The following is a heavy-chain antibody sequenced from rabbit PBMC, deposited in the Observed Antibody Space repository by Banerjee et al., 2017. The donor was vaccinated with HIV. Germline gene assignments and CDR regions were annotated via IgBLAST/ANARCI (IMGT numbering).Heavy chain of an antibody. J-gene: IGHJ4*01. CDR1: GIDFSSYYY. CDR3: AKESGGGYWDL. V-gene: IGHV1S40*01. D-gene: IGHD1-1*01. Sequence: QSLEESGGGLVKPEGSLTLTCKASGIDFSSYYYMCWVRQAPGKGLEWIACIYTGDGSTDYASWAKGRFTISKTSSTTVTLQLNSLTGADTATYFCAKESGGGYWDLWGPGTLVTVS. CDR2: IYTGDGST.